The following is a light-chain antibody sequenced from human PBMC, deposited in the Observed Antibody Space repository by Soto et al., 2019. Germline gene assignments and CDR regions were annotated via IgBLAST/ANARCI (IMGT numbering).Light chain of an antibody. CDR2: KSS. CDR3: QQYHSYSPFT. CDR1: QNIGTW. Sequence: DIQMTQSPSTLSASVGDRVIMTCRASQNIGTWLAWYQQKPGKAPTRLISKSSDSESAVPGRFSGGGSGTEFTLIIGSLQPDDIATYYCQQYHSYSPFTFGQGTKLQIK. V-gene: IGKV1-5*03. J-gene: IGKJ2*01.